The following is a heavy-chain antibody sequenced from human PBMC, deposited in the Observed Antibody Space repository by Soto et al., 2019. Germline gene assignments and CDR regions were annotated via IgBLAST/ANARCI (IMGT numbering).Heavy chain of an antibody. D-gene: IGHD2-15*01. Sequence: GGSLRLSCAASGFTFRFYGMHWVRQPPGKGLECVAVISHDGSNAFYADSVKGRFTISRDNSKNMLYLQMNSLKPEDTAVYYCAKDRGGDCSDDACYFGGDYWGRGNLVTAPQ. J-gene: IGHJ4*02. CDR3: AKDRGGDCSDDACYFGGDY. V-gene: IGHV3-30*18. CDR2: ISHDGSNA. CDR1: GFTFRFYG.